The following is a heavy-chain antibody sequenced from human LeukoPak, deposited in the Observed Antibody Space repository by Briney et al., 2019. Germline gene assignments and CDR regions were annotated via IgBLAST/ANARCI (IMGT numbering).Heavy chain of an antibody. CDR2: ISAYNGNT. J-gene: IGHJ4*02. D-gene: IGHD3-10*01. V-gene: IGHV1-18*04. CDR1: GYTFTAYY. Sequence: ASVKVSCKASGYTFTAYYMHWVRQAPGQGLEWMGWISAYNGNTNYAQKLQGRVTMTTDTSTSTAYMELRSLRSDDTAVYYCERDKALVAAPGDYWGQGTLVTVSS. CDR3: ERDKALVAAPGDY.